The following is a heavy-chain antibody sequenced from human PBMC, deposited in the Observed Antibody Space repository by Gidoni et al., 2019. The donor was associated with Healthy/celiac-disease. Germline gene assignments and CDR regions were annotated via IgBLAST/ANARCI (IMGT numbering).Heavy chain of an antibody. D-gene: IGHD6-19*01. CDR1: GFTFSTSA. Sequence: EVQLLESGGGLVQPGGSLRLSLAASGFTFSTSAMSWVRQAPGKGLEWVAGISGSGVSTYYADSVKGRFTISRDNAKNTLYLQMNSLRAEDTAVYYCAKGTEQWLGVDYFDYWGQGTLVTVSS. J-gene: IGHJ4*02. V-gene: IGHV3-23*01. CDR3: AKGTEQWLGVDYFDY. CDR2: ISGSGVST.